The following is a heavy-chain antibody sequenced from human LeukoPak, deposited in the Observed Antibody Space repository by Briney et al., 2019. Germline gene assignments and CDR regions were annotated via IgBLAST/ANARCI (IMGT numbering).Heavy chain of an antibody. CDR2: IYTSGST. CDR1: GGSISSGSYY. CDR3: ARLFIQRGGDFDY. Sequence: SQTLSLTCTVSGGSISSGSYYWSWIRQPAGKGLEWIGRIYTSGSTNYNPSLKSRVTISVDTSKNQFSLKLNSVTAADTAVYYCARLFIQRGGDFDYWGQGTLVTVSS. D-gene: IGHD3-16*01. J-gene: IGHJ4*02. V-gene: IGHV4-61*02.